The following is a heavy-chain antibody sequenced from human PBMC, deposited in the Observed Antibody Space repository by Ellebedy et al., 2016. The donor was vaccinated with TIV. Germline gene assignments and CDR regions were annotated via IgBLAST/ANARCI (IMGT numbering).Heavy chain of an antibody. D-gene: IGHD2-8*01. Sequence: GESLKISXAASGFTFSSYSMNWVRQAPGKGLEWVSSISSSSSYIYYADSVKGRFTISRDNAKNSLYLQMNSLRAEDTAVYYCARVYAWWFDYWGQGTLVTVSS. CDR3: ARVYAWWFDY. CDR1: GFTFSSYS. V-gene: IGHV3-21*01. J-gene: IGHJ4*02. CDR2: ISSSSSYI.